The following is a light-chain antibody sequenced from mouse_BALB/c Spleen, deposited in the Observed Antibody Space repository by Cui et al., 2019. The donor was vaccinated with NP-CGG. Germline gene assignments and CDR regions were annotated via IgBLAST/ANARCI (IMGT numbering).Light chain of an antibody. CDR2: GTN. Sequence: QAVVTQDSPLTTSPGETVTLTCRSSIGAVTTSNYANWVQEKPDHLFTGLIGGTNNRAPGVPARFSGSLIGDRAALTITGAQTEDEAIYFCALWYSNHWVFGGGTKLTVL. CDR3: ALWYSNHWV. CDR1: IGAVTTSNY. J-gene: IGLJ1*01. V-gene: IGLV1*01.